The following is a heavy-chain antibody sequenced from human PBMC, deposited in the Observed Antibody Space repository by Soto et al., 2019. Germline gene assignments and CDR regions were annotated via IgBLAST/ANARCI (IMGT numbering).Heavy chain of an antibody. J-gene: IGHJ4*02. D-gene: IGHD6-13*01. V-gene: IGHV3-64D*06. Sequence: PGGSLRLSCSASGFTFSSYAMHWVRQAPGKGLEYVSAISSNGGSTYYADSVKGRFTISRDNSKNTLYLQMSSLKAEDTAVYYCVKTGGIAAAGPFDYWGQGTLVTVSS. CDR3: VKTGGIAAAGPFDY. CDR1: GFTFSSYA. CDR2: ISSNGGST.